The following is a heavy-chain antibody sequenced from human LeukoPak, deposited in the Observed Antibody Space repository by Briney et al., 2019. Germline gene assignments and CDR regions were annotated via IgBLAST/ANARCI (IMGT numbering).Heavy chain of an antibody. J-gene: IGHJ6*03. V-gene: IGHV3-11*04. CDR3: AREINRQQLVPARYYYYMDV. CDR1: GFTFSDYY. Sequence: GGSLRLSCVASGFTFSDYYMAWIRQAPGKGLEWIAYLSRWGGTIYYAVSVKGRFVVSWDNAENSFYLQMNSLRAEDTAVYYCAREINRQQLVPARYYYYMDVWGKGTTVTISS. D-gene: IGHD6-13*01. CDR2: LSRWGGTI.